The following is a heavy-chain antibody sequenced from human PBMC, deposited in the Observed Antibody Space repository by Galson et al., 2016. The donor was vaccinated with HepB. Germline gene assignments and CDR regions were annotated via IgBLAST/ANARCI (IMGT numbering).Heavy chain of an antibody. CDR3: AKDLGDRFITVYYYMDV. D-gene: IGHD1-20*01. CDR2: INGDSGYT. V-gene: IGHV3-23*01. Sequence: SLRLSCAASGFTFSSFAMAWVRQTPGKGLEWVSAINGDSGYTSYADSVKGRFTISRDNSQNTLYLQMNSLRAEDTAVYYCAKDLGDRFITVYYYMDVWGKGTTVTVSS. J-gene: IGHJ6*03. CDR1: GFTFSSFA.